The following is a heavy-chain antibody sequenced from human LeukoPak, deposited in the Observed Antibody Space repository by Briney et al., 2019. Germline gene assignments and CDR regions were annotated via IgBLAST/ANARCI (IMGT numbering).Heavy chain of an antibody. CDR3: VLSQANSITQFFDY. Sequence: GGSLRLSCAASGFTVSSNYMGWVRQAPGKGLEWVSSISSRSTFIHYADSVKGRFTISRDSSKSSLLLLMNSLRAEDTAVHYCVLSQANSITQFFDYWGQGALVTVSS. CDR2: ISSRSTFI. V-gene: IGHV3-21*01. J-gene: IGHJ4*02. D-gene: IGHD2/OR15-2a*01. CDR1: GFTVSSNY.